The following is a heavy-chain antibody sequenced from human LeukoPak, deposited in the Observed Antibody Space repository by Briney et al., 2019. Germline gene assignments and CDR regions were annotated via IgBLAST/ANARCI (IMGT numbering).Heavy chain of an antibody. CDR3: ARDDPSYCSGGSCYER. V-gene: IGHV3-7*01. CDR2: IKQDGSEK. Sequence: PGGSLRLSCAASGFTFSSYWMSWVRQAPGKGLEWVANIKQDGSEKYYVDSVKCRFTISRDNAKNSLYLQMNSLRAEDTAVYYCARDDPSYCSGGSCYERWGQGTLVTVSS. D-gene: IGHD2-15*01. J-gene: IGHJ4*02. CDR1: GFTFSSYW.